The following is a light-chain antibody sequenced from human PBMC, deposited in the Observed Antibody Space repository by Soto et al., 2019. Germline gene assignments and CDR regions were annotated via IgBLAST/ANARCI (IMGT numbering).Light chain of an antibody. CDR1: SSDVGGYNY. CDR3: TSYASSNSGL. V-gene: IGLV2-14*03. J-gene: IGLJ3*02. CDR2: EVI. Sequence: QSALTQPASVSGSPGQSITISCTGTSSDVGGYNYVSWYQQHPGKAPKLMIYEVINRPSEISNRFSGSKSGNTASLTISGLQTEDEGDYYCTSYASSNSGLFGEGTKLTVL.